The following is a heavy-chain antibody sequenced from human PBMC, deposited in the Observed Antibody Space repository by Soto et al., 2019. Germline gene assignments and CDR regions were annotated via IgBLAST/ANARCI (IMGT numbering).Heavy chain of an antibody. CDR2: VFHTGNT. V-gene: IGHV4-4*02. CDR3: ARVDRLAAADY. CDR1: GVSISISNW. Sequence: SETLSLTCAVSGVSISISNWWSRIRQPPGKGLEWIGEVFHTGNTNYNPSLKSRVTISVDKSKNHFSLKLSSVTAADTAVYYCARVDRLAAADYWGQGPMVTASS. D-gene: IGHD6-13*01. J-gene: IGHJ4*02.